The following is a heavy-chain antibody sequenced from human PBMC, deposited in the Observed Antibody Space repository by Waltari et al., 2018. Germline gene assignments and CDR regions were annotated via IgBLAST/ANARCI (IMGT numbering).Heavy chain of an antibody. CDR3: AREPPHYGGSFDY. Sequence: QVQLVESGGGVVQPGRSLRLSCAASGFTLSSYAMHWVRQAPGKGLEWVAVISYDGSNKYYADSVKGRFTISRDNSKNTLYLQMNSLRAEDTAVYYCAREPPHYGGSFDYWGQGTLVTVSS. CDR2: ISYDGSNK. J-gene: IGHJ4*02. D-gene: IGHD4-17*01. V-gene: IGHV3-30-3*01. CDR1: GFTLSSYA.